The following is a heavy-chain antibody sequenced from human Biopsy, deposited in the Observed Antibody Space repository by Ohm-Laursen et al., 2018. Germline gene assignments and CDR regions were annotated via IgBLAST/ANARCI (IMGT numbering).Heavy chain of an antibody. V-gene: IGHV4-34*01. D-gene: IGHD2/OR15-2a*01. CDR3: AKNLAVSSYALDI. CDR1: GGSLSGYY. CDR2: INHRGFT. J-gene: IGHJ3*02. Sequence: SETLSLTCAVYGGSLSGYYWNWIRQSPGKGQEWIGEINHRGFTSNNPSLKSRVTISVDTSKNQFSLKLGPVTAADTAVYYCAKNLAVSSYALDIWGQGTMVTVSS.